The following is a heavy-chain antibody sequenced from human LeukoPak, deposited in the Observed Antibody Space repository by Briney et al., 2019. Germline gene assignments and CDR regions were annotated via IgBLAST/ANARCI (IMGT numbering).Heavy chain of an antibody. CDR3: TRESGPYCPFGY. J-gene: IGHJ4*02. V-gene: IGHV4-4*02. Sequence: SETLSLTCGVSGGSTTRTNWWSWVRQPLGQGLEWIGEISLTGRTNYNPSLIGRVIMSLDESRNQLSLTLTSVTAADTAMYYCTRESGPYCPFGYWGQGTLVVVPS. CDR2: ISLTGRT. CDR1: GGSTTRTNW. D-gene: IGHD1-26*01.